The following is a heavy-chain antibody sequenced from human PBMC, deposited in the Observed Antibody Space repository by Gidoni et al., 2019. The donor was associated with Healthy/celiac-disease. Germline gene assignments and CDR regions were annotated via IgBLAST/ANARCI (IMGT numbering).Heavy chain of an antibody. D-gene: IGHD5-18*01. CDR2: IIPIFGTA. Sequence: QVQLVQSGAEVKKPGSSVTVSCKASGGTFRSYAISWVRQAPGHGLEWMVGIIPIFGTANYAQKFQGRVTITADESTSTAYMELSSLRSEDTAVYYCARYSYGSDAFDIWGQGTMVTVSS. CDR1: GGTFRSYA. CDR3: ARYSYGSDAFDI. V-gene: IGHV1-69*01. J-gene: IGHJ3*02.